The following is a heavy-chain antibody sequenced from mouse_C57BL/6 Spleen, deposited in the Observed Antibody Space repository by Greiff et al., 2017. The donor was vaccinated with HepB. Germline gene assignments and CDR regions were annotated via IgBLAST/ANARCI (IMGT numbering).Heavy chain of an antibody. CDR1: GYTFTSYW. V-gene: IGHV1-52*01. D-gene: IGHD2-4*01. CDR2: IDPSDSET. J-gene: IGHJ1*03. CDR3: ASEGRWDYHWYFDV. Sequence: QVQLQQPGAELVRPGSSVKLSCKASGYTFTSYWMHWVKQRPIQGLEWIGNIDPSDSETHYNQKFKDKATLTVDKSSSTAYMQLSSLTSEDSAVYYCASEGRWDYHWYFDVWGTGTTVTVSS.